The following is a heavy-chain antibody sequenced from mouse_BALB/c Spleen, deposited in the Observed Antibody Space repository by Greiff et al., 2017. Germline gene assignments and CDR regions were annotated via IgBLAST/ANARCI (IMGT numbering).Heavy chain of an antibody. V-gene: IGHV1S29*02. CDR3: ARWLPLYYAMDY. J-gene: IGHJ4*01. CDR1: GYTFTDYN. Sequence: EVQLQESGPELVKPGASVKISCKASGYTFTDYNMHWVQQSHGKSLEWIGSIYPYNGGTGYNQKFKSKATLTVDNSSSTAYMELRSLTSEDSAVDYCARWLPLYYAMDYWGQGTSVTVSS. D-gene: IGHD2-2*01. CDR2: IYPYNGGT.